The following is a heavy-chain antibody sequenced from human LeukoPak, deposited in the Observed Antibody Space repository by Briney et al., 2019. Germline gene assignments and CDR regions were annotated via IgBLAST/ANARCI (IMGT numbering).Heavy chain of an antibody. J-gene: IGHJ4*02. CDR1: GYTLTELS. V-gene: IGHV1-24*01. CDR3: ATVWFGELLSRY. D-gene: IGHD3-10*01. Sequence: ASAKVSCKVSGYTLTELSMHWVRQAPGKGLEWMGGFDAEDGETIYAQKFQGRVTMTEDTSTDTAYMELSSLRSEDTAVDYCATVWFGELLSRYWGQGTLVTVSS. CDR2: FDAEDGET.